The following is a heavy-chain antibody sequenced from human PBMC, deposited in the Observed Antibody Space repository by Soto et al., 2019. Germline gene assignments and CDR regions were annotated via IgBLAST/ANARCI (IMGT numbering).Heavy chain of an antibody. CDR3: ASSYGTSWYGDY. J-gene: IGHJ4*02. D-gene: IGHD6-13*01. CDR2: TIPISGTP. V-gene: IGHV1-69*06. CDR1: GGTFNNYA. Sequence: QVQLVQSGAEVKKPGSSVKVSCKASGGTFNNYAVTWVRQAPGQGLEWMGGTIPISGTPNYAQKFEGRVTITAYTSTSTVYMELSRLRYEDTAVYYCASSYGTSWYGDYWGQGTLVTVSS.